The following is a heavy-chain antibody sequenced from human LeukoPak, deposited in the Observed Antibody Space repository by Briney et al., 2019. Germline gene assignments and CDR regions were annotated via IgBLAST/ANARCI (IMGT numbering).Heavy chain of an antibody. Sequence: GASEKVSCKASGGTFSGYAISWVRQAPGQGLEWMGGIIPIFGTANYAQKCQGRVTITADESTSTAYMELSSLRSEDTAVYYCARGHGGYSGSYWGQGTLVTVSS. J-gene: IGHJ4*02. CDR1: GGTFSGYA. CDR3: ARGHGGYSGSY. D-gene: IGHD1-26*01. V-gene: IGHV1-69*13. CDR2: IIPIFGTA.